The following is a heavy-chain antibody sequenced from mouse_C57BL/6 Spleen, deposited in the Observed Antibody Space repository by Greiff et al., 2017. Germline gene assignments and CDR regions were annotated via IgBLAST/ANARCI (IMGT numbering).Heavy chain of an antibody. CDR2: INPSSGYT. CDR3: ARWKAQAYYAMDY. D-gene: IGHD3-2*02. J-gene: IGHJ4*01. V-gene: IGHV1-4*01. Sequence: QVQLKQSGAELARPGASVQLSCKASGYTFTSYTMHWVQQRPGQGLEWIGYINPSSGYTKYNQKFKDKVTLTADKSSSTAYMQLSSLTSEDSAVYYCARWKAQAYYAMDYWGQGTSVTVSS. CDR1: GYTFTSYT.